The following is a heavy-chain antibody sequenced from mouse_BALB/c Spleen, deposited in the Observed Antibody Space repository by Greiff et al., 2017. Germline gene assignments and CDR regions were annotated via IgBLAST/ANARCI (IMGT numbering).Heavy chain of an antibody. CDR2: IDPANGNT. CDR3: AYYGSSYAMDY. Sequence: VQLQQSGAELVKPGASVKLSCTASGFNIKDTYMHWVKQRPEQGLEWIGRIDPANGNTKYDPKFQGKATITADTSSNTAYLQLSSLTSEDTAFYYCAYYGSSYAMDYWGQGTSVTVSS. CDR1: GFNIKDTY. D-gene: IGHD1-1*01. J-gene: IGHJ4*01. V-gene: IGHV14-3*02.